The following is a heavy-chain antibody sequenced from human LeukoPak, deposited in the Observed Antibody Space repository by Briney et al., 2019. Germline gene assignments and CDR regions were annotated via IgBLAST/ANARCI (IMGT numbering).Heavy chain of an antibody. CDR3: AKDDDFSYFYDSSGPPFDY. D-gene: IGHD3-22*01. J-gene: IGHJ4*02. Sequence: PGGSLRLSCAASGFTFSSYGMHWVRQAPGKGLEWVSAISGSGHNTYYADSVKGRFTISRDNPKNTLYLQMNSLRAEDTAVYYCAKDDDFSYFYDSSGPPFDYWGQGTLVTVSS. CDR1: GFTFSSYG. V-gene: IGHV3-23*01. CDR2: ISGSGHNT.